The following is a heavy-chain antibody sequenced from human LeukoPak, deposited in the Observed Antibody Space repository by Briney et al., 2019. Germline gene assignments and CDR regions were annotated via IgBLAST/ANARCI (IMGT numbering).Heavy chain of an antibody. CDR1: GFTFSSYS. J-gene: IGHJ4*02. V-gene: IGHV3-21*01. CDR2: ISSSSSYI. D-gene: IGHD6-19*01. Sequence: GGSLRLSCAASGFTFSSYSMNWVRQAPGKGLEWVSSISSSSSYIYYADSVKGRFTISRGNAKNSLYLEMDSLRAEDTAVYYCARDRIAVAATETSFEYWGQGTLVTVSS. CDR3: ARDRIAVAATETSFEY.